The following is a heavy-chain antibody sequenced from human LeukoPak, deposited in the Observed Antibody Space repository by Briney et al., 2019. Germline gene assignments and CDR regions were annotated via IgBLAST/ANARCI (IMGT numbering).Heavy chain of an antibody. D-gene: IGHD3-16*01. Sequence: GGSLRLSCAASGFTFSSYAMSWARQAPGKGLEWVSRITSDGSNINYADSVQGRFTISRDNAKNTLYLQMNSLRAEDTAVYYCARGGHSSFDYWGQGALVTVSS. V-gene: IGHV3-74*01. CDR1: GFTFSSYA. CDR3: ARGGHSSFDY. J-gene: IGHJ4*02. CDR2: ITSDGSNI.